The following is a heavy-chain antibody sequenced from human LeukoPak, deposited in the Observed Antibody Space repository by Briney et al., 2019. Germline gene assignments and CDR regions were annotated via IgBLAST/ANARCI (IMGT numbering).Heavy chain of an antibody. J-gene: IGHJ4*02. V-gene: IGHV3-30*18. CDR3: AKSPTITAMVSSGFDY. CDR2: ISYDGSNK. CDR1: GFTFSSYG. Sequence: HPGGSLRLSCAASGFTFSSYGMHWVRQAPGKGLEWVAVISYDGSNKYYADSVKGRFTISRDNSKNTLYLQMNSLRAEDTAVYYCAKSPTITAMVSSGFDYWGQGSLVTVSS. D-gene: IGHD5-18*01.